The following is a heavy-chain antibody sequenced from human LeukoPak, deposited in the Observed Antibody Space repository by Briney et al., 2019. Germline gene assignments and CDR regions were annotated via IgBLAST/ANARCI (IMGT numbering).Heavy chain of an antibody. D-gene: IGHD6-13*01. V-gene: IGHV4-38-2*01. J-gene: IGHJ4*02. CDR1: GFSLSSFYY. CDR2: IYHSGST. CDR3: ARVGSSREVDY. Sequence: SETLSLTCAVSGFSLSSFYYWVWIRQPPGKGLEWIGLIYHSGSTYDNPSLKSRVTMSIDTSKNQFSLRLTSVTVADTAVYYCARVGSSREVDYWGQGILVTVSS.